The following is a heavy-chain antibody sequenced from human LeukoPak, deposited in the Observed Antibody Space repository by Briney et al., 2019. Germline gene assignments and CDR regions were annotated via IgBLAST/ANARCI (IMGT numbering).Heavy chain of an antibody. Sequence: SETLSLTCTVSGGSISSSSYYWGWIRQPPGKGLEWIGSIYYSGSTYYNPSLKSRVTISVDTSKNQFSLKLSSVTAADTAVYYCAREYGSGWYYYYYYMDVWGKGTTVTVSS. D-gene: IGHD6-19*01. V-gene: IGHV4-39*07. CDR1: GGSISSSSYY. CDR3: AREYGSGWYYYYYYMDV. J-gene: IGHJ6*03. CDR2: IYYSGST.